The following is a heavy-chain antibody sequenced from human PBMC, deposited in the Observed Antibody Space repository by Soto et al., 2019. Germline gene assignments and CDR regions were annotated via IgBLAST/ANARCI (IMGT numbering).Heavy chain of an antibody. CDR1: GFTFSSYW. Sequence: EVQLVESGGGLVQPGGSLRLSCTASGFTFSSYWMSWVRQSPGKGLEGVAILKEDGSEEYYLDSVKGRFTISRDNAKNSLYLQMNSLRVEDTAVYFCARDGPSRTAFDIWGQGTIVTVSS. CDR3: ARDGPSRTAFDI. CDR2: LKEDGSEE. J-gene: IGHJ3*02. V-gene: IGHV3-7*04.